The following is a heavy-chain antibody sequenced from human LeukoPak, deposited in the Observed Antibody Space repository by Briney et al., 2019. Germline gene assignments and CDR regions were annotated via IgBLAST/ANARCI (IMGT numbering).Heavy chain of an antibody. Sequence: GSLRLSCAASGFTFSNYAMSWVRQAPGKGLEWVSAILGSGVTTYYADSVKGRFTVSRDNSKSTLYLQMNTLRAEDTALYYCAKWGDYDVLTGYYVPDYWGQGTLVTVSS. D-gene: IGHD3-9*01. J-gene: IGHJ4*02. CDR1: GFTFSNYA. CDR2: ILGSGVTT. V-gene: IGHV3-23*01. CDR3: AKWGDYDVLTGYYVPDY.